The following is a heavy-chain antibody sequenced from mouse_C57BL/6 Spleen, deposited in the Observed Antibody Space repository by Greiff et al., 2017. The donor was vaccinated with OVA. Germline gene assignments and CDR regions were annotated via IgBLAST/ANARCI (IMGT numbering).Heavy chain of an antibody. V-gene: IGHV1-53*01. Sequence: VKLQQLGTELVKLGPPVKLSCKASGYPFTSYWMHWVKQRPGQGLEWIGNINPSNGGTNYNEKFKSKATLTVDKSSSTAYMQLSSLTSEDSAVYYCAGDSSLRGSYFDYWGQGTPLTVSS. J-gene: IGHJ2*01. CDR3: AGDSSLRGSYFDY. CDR2: INPSNGGT. CDR1: GYPFTSYW. D-gene: IGHD1-1*01.